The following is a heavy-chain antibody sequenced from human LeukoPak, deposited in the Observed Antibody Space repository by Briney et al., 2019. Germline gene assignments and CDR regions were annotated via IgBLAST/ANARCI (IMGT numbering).Heavy chain of an antibody. CDR3: AKDSPRFLEWLLWVDY. CDR1: KFTFSSCW. D-gene: IGHD3-3*01. J-gene: IGHJ4*02. V-gene: IGHV3-23*01. Sequence: GGSLRLSCAASKFTFSSCWMSWVRQAPGKGLEWVSAISGSGGSTYYADSVKGRFTISRDNSKNTLYLQMNSLRAEDTAVYYCAKDSPRFLEWLLWVDYWGQGTLVTVSS. CDR2: ISGSGGST.